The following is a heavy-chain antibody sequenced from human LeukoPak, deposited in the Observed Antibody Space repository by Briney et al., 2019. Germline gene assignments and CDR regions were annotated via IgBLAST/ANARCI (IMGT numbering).Heavy chain of an antibody. J-gene: IGHJ5*02. Sequence: ASVKVSCKASGYTFTSYGISWVRQAPGQGLEWVGWISAYNGNTNYAQKLQGRATMTTDTSTSTAYMELRSLRSDDTAVYYCARVQVATLTNWFDPWGQGTLVTVSS. CDR2: ISAYNGNT. D-gene: IGHD5-12*01. CDR1: GYTFTSYG. V-gene: IGHV1-18*01. CDR3: ARVQVATLTNWFDP.